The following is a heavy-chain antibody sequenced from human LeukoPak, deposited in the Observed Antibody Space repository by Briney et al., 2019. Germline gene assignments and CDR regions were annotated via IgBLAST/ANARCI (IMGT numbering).Heavy chain of an antibody. CDR3: ARVGYYASGPFSYFDY. CDR1: GFTFSGYA. J-gene: IGHJ4*02. CDR2: ISYDGSNE. D-gene: IGHD3-10*01. Sequence: GGSLRLSCAASGFTFSGYAMHWVRQAPGKALEWVAVISYDGSNEYYADSVKGRITISRDNSKNTMYLQMNSLSVEDTAVYYCARVGYYASGPFSYFDYWGQGTLVTVSS. V-gene: IGHV3-30-3*01.